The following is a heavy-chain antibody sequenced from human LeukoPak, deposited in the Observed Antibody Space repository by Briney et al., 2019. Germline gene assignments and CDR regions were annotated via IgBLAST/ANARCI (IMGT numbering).Heavy chain of an antibody. CDR2: ISAYSGDT. CDR3: ARRAVGYNWFDP. Sequence: ASVKVSCKASGYTFTSYGISWVRQAPGQGLEWMGWISAYSGDTNYAQKFQGRATMTTDTSTDTAYMELSSLRSEDTAVYYCARRAVGYNWFDPWGQGTLVTVSS. J-gene: IGHJ5*02. CDR1: GYTFTSYG. D-gene: IGHD4-23*01. V-gene: IGHV1-18*01.